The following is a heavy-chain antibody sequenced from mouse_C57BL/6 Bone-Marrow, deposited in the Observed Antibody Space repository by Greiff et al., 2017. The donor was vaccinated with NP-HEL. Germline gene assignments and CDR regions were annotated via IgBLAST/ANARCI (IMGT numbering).Heavy chain of an antibody. CDR3: ARVGPYDAMDY. D-gene: IGHD6-5*01. CDR2: INPYNGGT. J-gene: IGHJ4*01. Sequence: VQLQQSGPVLVKPGASVKMSCKASGYTFTDYYMNWVKQSHGKSLEWIGVINPYNGGTSYNQKFKGKATLTVDKSSSTAYMELNSLTSEDSAVYYCARVGPYDAMDYWGQGTSVTVSS. CDR1: GYTFTDYY. V-gene: IGHV1-19*01.